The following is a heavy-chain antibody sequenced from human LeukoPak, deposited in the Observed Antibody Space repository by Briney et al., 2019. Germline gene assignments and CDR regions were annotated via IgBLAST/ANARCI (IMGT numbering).Heavy chain of an antibody. CDR1: GGSISSYY. V-gene: IGHV4-59*01. CDR2: IYYSGST. D-gene: IGHD1-26*01. Sequence: SETLSLTCTVSGGSISSYYWSWIRQPPGKGLEWIGYIYYSGSTNYNPSLQSRVTISVDTSKNQFSLKLSSVTAADTAVYYCARDYSGSYYGYFDLWGRGTLVTVSS. J-gene: IGHJ2*01. CDR3: ARDYSGSYYGYFDL.